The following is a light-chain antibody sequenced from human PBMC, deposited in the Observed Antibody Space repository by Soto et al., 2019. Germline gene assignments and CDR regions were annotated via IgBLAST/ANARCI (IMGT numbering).Light chain of an antibody. CDR3: SSYAGNYNSFYV. CDR2: EVN. CDR1: SSDVGGYNY. Sequence: SALAQPPSASGSPGQSVTISCTGTSSDVGGYNYVSWYQQHPGKAPKLMIYEVNKRPSGVPDRFSGSKSGNTASLTVSGLQAEDEAVYYCSSYAGNYNSFYVFGTGTKLPVL. J-gene: IGLJ1*01. V-gene: IGLV2-8*01.